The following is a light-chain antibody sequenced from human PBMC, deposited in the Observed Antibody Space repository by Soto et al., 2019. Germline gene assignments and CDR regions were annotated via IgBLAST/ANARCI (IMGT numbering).Light chain of an antibody. Sequence: DIQMTQSPSTLSGSVGDRVTITCRASQTISSWLAWYQQKQGKDPKLLIYKASTLKSGVPSRFSGSGSGTEFTLTISSLQPDDFATYYCQQYNSYSSLTFGGGTRLEIK. CDR3: QQYNSYSSLT. CDR1: QTISSW. CDR2: KAS. J-gene: IGKJ5*01. V-gene: IGKV1-5*03.